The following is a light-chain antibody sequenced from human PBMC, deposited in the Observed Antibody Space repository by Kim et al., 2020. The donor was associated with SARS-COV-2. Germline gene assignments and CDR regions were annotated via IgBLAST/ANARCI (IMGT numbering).Light chain of an antibody. CDR3: QQSYITPFA. Sequence: DIQMTQSPSSLSASVGDRVTITCRTTQSISSHLNWYQQKPGRAPKLLISAASTLQGGVPSRFSGSGSETDFTLTISSLQPEDFATYFCQQSYITPFAFGPGTKGDIQ. CDR1: QSISSH. CDR2: AAS. J-gene: IGKJ3*01. V-gene: IGKV1-39*01.